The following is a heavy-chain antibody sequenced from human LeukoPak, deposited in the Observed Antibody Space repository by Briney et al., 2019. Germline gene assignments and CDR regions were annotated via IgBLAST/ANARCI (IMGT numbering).Heavy chain of an antibody. CDR3: AREGDSRWGELSP. CDR2: IWYDGSEQ. V-gene: IGHV3-33*01. CDR1: GISVSENY. D-gene: IGHD3-16*02. Sequence: GGSLRLSCAASGISVSENYMSWVRQAPGKGLEWVAVIWYDGSEQYYADSVKGRFIISRDNSKSTSDLQMNSLRAEDTAVYYCAREGDSRWGELSPWGQGTLVTVS. J-gene: IGHJ1*01.